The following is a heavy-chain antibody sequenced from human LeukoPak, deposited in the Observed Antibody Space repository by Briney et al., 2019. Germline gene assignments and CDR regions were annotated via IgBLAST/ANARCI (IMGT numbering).Heavy chain of an antibody. V-gene: IGHV4-39*01. D-gene: IGHD6-13*01. CDR3: ARQTIAAAGVDY. J-gene: IGHJ4*02. CDR1: GGSISSSSYY. Sequence: SSETLSLTCTVSGGSISSSSYYWGWIRQPPGKGLEWIGSIYYSGSTYYNPSLKSRVTISVDTSKNQFSLKLSSVTAADTAVYYCARQTIAAAGVDYWGQGTLVTVSS. CDR2: IYYSGST.